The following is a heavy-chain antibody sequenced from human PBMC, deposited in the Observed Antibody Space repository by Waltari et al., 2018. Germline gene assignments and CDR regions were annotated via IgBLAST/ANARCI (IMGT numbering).Heavy chain of an antibody. CDR1: GFSLSSYW. J-gene: IGHJ3*02. CDR3: ARDQWFAFDI. V-gene: IGHV3-7*01. CDR2: IKKDGGEE. Sequence: EVQLVESGGGVVQPGGSLRLPCAASGFSLSSYWMSWVRQDPGKGLEWVANIKKDGGEEYYVDSVRGRFTISRDNAKNSLFLQMNSLRPEDTAVYYCARDQWFAFDIWGQGTMVTVSS. D-gene: IGHD3-22*01.